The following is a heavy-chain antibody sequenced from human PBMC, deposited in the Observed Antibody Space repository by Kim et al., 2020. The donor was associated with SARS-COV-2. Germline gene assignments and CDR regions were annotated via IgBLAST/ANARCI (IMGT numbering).Heavy chain of an antibody. Sequence: SQTLSLTCAISGDSVSSNNVVWNWIRQSPLRGLEWLGRTYYRSKWYNNYAVSVKSRITINPDTSKNQFSLQLNSVTPEDTAVYYCARGSRGAADYWGQGTLVTVSS. CDR1: GDSVSSNNVV. J-gene: IGHJ4*02. CDR3: ARGSRGAADY. V-gene: IGHV6-1*01. D-gene: IGHD1-26*01. CDR2: TYYRSKWYN.